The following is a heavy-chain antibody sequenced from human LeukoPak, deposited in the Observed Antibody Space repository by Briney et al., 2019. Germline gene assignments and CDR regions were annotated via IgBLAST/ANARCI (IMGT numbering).Heavy chain of an antibody. D-gene: IGHD2-2*01. J-gene: IGHJ4*02. V-gene: IGHV1-18*01. CDR3: ARAGIGYCSSISCYEFDY. CDR2: ISTYNGNT. Sequence: GASVKVSCKASGYTFTSYAISWVRQAPGQGLEWMGWISTYNGNTNYAQKLQGRVTMTTDTSTSTAYMELRSLRSDDTAVYYCARAGIGYCSSISCYEFDYWGQGTLVIVSS. CDR1: GYTFTSYA.